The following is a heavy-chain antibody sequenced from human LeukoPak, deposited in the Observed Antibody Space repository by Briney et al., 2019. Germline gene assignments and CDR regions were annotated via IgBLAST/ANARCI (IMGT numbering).Heavy chain of an antibody. V-gene: IGHV3-48*03. CDR2: ISSSGSTI. CDR1: GFTFSSYE. Sequence: PGGSLRLSCAASGFTFSSYEMNWVRQAPGKGLEWVSYISSSGSTIYYADSVKGRFTISRDNAKNSLYLEMNSLRVDDTAVYYCVRDSESHSSSWPDAFDIWGQGTMVTVSS. J-gene: IGHJ3*02. D-gene: IGHD6-13*01. CDR3: VRDSESHSSSWPDAFDI.